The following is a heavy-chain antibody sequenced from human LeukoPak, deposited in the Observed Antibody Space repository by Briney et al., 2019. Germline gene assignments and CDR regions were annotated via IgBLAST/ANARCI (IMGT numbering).Heavy chain of an antibody. D-gene: IGHD5-18*01. CDR3: ARGADTAMVKGYGGFDP. CDR1: GYTFTGYY. CDR2: INPNSGGT. Sequence: GASVKVSCKASGYTFTGYYMHWVRQAPGQGLEWMGWINPNSGGTNYAQKFQGRVTMTRDTSISTAYMELSRLRSDDTAVYYCARGADTAMVKGYGGFDPWGQGTLVTVSS. J-gene: IGHJ5*02. V-gene: IGHV1-2*02.